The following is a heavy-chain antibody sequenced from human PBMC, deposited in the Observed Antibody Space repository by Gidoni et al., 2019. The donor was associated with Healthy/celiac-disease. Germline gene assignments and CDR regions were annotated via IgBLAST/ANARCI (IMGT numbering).Heavy chain of an antibody. CDR2: INHSGST. J-gene: IGHJ4*02. CDR3: ARVGRRHNGGITGTTQD. CDR1: GGSFSGYY. V-gene: IGHV4-34*01. D-gene: IGHD1-7*01. Sequence: QVQLQQWGAGLLKPSETLSLTCAVYGGSFSGYYWSWIRQPPGKGLEWIGEINHSGSTNYNPSLKSRVTISVDTSKNQFSLKLSSVTAADTAVYYCARVGRRHNGGITGTTQDWGQGTLVTVSS.